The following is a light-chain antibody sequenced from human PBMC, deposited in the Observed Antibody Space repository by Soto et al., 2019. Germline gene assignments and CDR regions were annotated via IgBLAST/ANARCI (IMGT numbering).Light chain of an antibody. CDR1: SGHSNYA. V-gene: IGLV4-69*01. CDR2: LNSAGSH. CDR3: QTWGTGYAV. J-gene: IGLJ2*01. Sequence: QPVLTQSPSASASLGASVKLTCTLSSGHSNYAIAWHQQQPDKGPRYLMRLNSAGSHTKGDGIPDRFSGSSSGAERYLTISSLQSEDEADYYCQTWGTGYAVFGGGTKLTVL.